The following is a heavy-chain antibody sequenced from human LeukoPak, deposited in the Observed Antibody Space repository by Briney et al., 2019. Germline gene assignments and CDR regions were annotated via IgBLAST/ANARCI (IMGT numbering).Heavy chain of an antibody. D-gene: IGHD6-19*01. CDR1: GFTVSTYY. V-gene: IGHV3-66*01. Sequence: GGSLRLSCAASGFTVSTYYMTWVRQAPGKGLEWVSIIYSGGTTSYADSVRGRFTISGDNSKNTVYLQMNSLRADDTAVYYCARAEQWLAFDSWGQGTLVTVSS. CDR3: ARAEQWLAFDS. CDR2: IYSGGTT. J-gene: IGHJ4*02.